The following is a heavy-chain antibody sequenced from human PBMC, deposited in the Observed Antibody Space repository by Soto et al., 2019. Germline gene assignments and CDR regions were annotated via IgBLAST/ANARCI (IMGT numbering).Heavy chain of an antibody. D-gene: IGHD3-10*01. Sequence: PSETLSLTCTVSGGSISSGGYYWSWIRQHPGKGLEWIGYIYYSGSTYYNPSLKSRVTISVDTSKNQFSLKLSSVTAADTAVYYCARASGSGSYHFDYWGQGTLVTVSS. CDR1: GGSISSGGYY. CDR2: IYYSGST. CDR3: ARASGSGSYHFDY. V-gene: IGHV4-31*03. J-gene: IGHJ4*02.